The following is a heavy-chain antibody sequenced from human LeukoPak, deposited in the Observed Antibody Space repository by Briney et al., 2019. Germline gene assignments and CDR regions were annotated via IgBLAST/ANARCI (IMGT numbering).Heavy chain of an antibody. V-gene: IGHV3-21*01. CDR1: GFTFSSYS. CDR3: ARDLRLAAAGHDY. CDR2: ISSSSSYI. J-gene: IGHJ4*02. D-gene: IGHD6-13*01. Sequence: PGGSLRLSCAASGFTFSSYSMNWVRQAPGKGLEWVSSISSSSSYIYYADSVKGRFTISRDNAKNSLYLQMNSLRAEDTAVYYCARDLRLAAAGHDYWGQGTLVTVSS.